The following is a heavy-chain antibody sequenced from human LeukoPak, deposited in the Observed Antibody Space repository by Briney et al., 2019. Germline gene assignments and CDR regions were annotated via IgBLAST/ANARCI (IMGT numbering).Heavy chain of an antibody. Sequence: SETLSLTCTVSGGSISSGGYYWSWIRQHPGKGLEWIGYIYCSGSTYYNPSLKSRVTISVDTSKNQFSLKLSSVTAADTAVYYCAREVLRDGTDVWGQGTTVTVSS. D-gene: IGHD3-3*01. J-gene: IGHJ6*02. CDR2: IYCSGST. CDR1: GGSISSGGYY. CDR3: AREVLRDGTDV. V-gene: IGHV4-31*03.